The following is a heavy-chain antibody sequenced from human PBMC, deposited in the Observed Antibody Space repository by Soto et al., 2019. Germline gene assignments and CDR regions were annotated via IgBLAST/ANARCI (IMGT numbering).Heavy chain of an antibody. V-gene: IGHV1-18*04. CDR1: GYTFTRHG. CDR2: ISGYNGDT. CDR3: ARREVTYYYGSGSYYFDY. J-gene: IGHJ4*02. D-gene: IGHD3-10*01. Sequence: ASVKVSCKASGYTFTRHGISWVRQAPGQGHERMGWISGYNGDTKYAPKFQGRVTMTKDKSISTAYLQWSILKASDTAMYYCARREVTYYYGSGSYYFDYWGQGTLVTVSS.